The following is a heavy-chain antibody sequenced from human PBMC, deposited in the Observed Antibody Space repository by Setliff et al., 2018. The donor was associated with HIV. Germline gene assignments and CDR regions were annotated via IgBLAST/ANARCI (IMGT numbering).Heavy chain of an antibody. CDR2: IYSDGTT. D-gene: IGHD6-13*01. CDR3: TSTFSSSWYPEDYYYYAMDV. CDR1: GFTVSSKY. Sequence: PGGSLRLSCAASGFTVSSKYMTWVRQAPGKGLEGVSVIYSDGTTYYADSVKGRFTISRDNSKNTLYLQMDSLRGDDTAIYYCTSTFSSSWYPEDYYYYAMDVWGQGTTVTVSS. V-gene: IGHV3-66*01. J-gene: IGHJ6*02.